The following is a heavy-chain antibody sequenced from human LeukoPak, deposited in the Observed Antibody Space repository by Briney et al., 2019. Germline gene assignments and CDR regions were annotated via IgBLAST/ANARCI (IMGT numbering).Heavy chain of an antibody. CDR3: ARTTMVRGGGFDP. CDR2: IYYSGST. CDR1: GGSISSYY. J-gene: IGHJ5*02. D-gene: IGHD3-10*01. Sequence: SETLSLTCTVSGGSISSYYWSWIRQPPGKGLEWIGYIYYSGSTNYNPSLKSRVTISVDTSKNQFSLKLSSVTAADTAVYYCARTTMVRGGGFDPWGQGTLVTVSS. V-gene: IGHV4-59*01.